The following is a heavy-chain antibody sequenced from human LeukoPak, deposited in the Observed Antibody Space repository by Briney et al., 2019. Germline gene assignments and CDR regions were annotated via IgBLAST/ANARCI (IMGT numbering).Heavy chain of an antibody. D-gene: IGHD1-14*01. Sequence: PSETLSLTCAVYGGSFSGYYWSWIRQPPGKGLEWIGEINHSGSTNYNPSLKSRVTISVDTSKNQFSLKLSPVTAADTAVYYCAMTGQHPYTSREDTWGQGTLVTVSS. J-gene: IGHJ5*02. CDR1: GGSFSGYY. CDR2: INHSGST. CDR3: AMTGQHPYTSREDT. V-gene: IGHV4-34*01.